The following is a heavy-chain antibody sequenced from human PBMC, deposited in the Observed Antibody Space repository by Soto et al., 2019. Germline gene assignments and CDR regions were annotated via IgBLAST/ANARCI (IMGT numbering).Heavy chain of an antibody. V-gene: IGHV3-30-3*01. CDR3: ARDQPPSIVVVPAAERYGMDV. J-gene: IGHJ6*02. D-gene: IGHD2-2*01. CDR1: GFTFSSYA. Sequence: GGSLRLSCAASGFTFSSYAMHWVRQAPGKGLEWVAVISYDGSNKCYADSVKGRFTISRDNSKNTLYLQMNSLRAEDTAVYYCARDQPPSIVVVPAAERYGMDVWGQGTTVTVSS. CDR2: ISYDGSNK.